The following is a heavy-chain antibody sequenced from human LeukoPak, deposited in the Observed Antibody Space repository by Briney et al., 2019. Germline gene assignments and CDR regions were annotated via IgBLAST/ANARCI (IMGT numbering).Heavy chain of an antibody. V-gene: IGHV4-34*01. CDR3: ARERSSWTWRGAFDI. J-gene: IGHJ3*02. Sequence: SETLSLTCAVYGGSFSGYYWSWIRQPPGKGLEWIGEINHSGSTNYNPSLKSRVTISVDTSKNQSSLKLSSVTAADTAVYYCARERSSWTWRGAFDIWGQGTMVTVSS. D-gene: IGHD6-13*01. CDR1: GGSFSGYY. CDR2: INHSGST.